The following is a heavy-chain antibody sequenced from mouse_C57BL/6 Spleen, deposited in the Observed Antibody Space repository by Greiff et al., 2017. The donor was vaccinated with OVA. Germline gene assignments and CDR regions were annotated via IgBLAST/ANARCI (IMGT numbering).Heavy chain of an antibody. J-gene: IGHJ4*01. CDR2: IYPSDSET. D-gene: IGHD1-1*01. CDR1: GYTFTSYW. Sequence: QVQLQQPGAELVRPGSSVKLSCKASGYTFTSYWMDWVKQRPGQGLEWIGNIYPSDSETHYNQKFKDKATLTVDKSSSTAYMQLSSLTTEDSAVYDCAREGVCYYGSDAKDYWGQGTSVTVSS. CDR3: AREGVCYYGSDAKDY. V-gene: IGHV1-61*01.